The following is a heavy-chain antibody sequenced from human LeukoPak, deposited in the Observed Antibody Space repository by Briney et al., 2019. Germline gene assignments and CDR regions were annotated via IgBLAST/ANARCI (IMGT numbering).Heavy chain of an antibody. V-gene: IGHV3-74*01. CDR3: ARPLSGYSSSLGY. J-gene: IGHJ4*02. CDR2: INSDGSHR. D-gene: IGHD6-6*01. Sequence: GGSLRLSCAASGFTLSNYWMHWARQAPGKGLVWVSRINSDGSHRRYADSVKGRFTISRDNAKNTLYLQMNGLRAEDTAVYYCARPLSGYSSSLGYWGQGTLVTVSS. CDR1: GFTLSNYW.